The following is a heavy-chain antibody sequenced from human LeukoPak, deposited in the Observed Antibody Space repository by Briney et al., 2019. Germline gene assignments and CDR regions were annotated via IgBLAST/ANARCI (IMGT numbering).Heavy chain of an antibody. CDR1: GFTFSSYG. V-gene: IGHV3-30*18. CDR3: AKPDTETDIVVVVAAPPPFDY. J-gene: IGHJ4*02. CDR2: ISYDGSYK. Sequence: GRSLRLSCAASGFTFSSYGMHWVRQAPGKGLEWVAVISYDGSYKYYADSVKGRFTISRDNSKNTLYLQMNSLRAEDTAVYYCAKPDTETDIVVVVAAPPPFDYWGQGTLVTVSS. D-gene: IGHD2-15*01.